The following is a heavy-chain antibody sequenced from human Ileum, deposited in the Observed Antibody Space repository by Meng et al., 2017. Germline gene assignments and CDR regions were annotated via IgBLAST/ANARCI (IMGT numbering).Heavy chain of an antibody. CDR3: ARDHWGSLDY. V-gene: IGHV4-61*01. Sequence: QMQLREPRPGLERPSATLSLNCTVSGASVSSNNDGWGWIRQPPGKGLEWIGYGSTNHNPSLKSRVTISVDTSKNQFFLTLNSVTAADTAIYYCARDHWGSLDYWGQGILVTVSS. D-gene: IGHD7-27*01. J-gene: IGHJ4*02. CDR2: GST. CDR1: GASVSSNNDG.